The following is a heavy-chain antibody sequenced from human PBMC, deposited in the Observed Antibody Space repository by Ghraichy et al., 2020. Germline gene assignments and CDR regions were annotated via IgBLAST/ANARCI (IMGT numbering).Heavy chain of an antibody. CDR3: AKGVEMATPFDY. D-gene: IGHD5-24*01. CDR2: ISWYSGSL. Sequence: GGSLRLSCAASGFTFDDYAMHCVRQAPGKGLVWFSGISWYSGSLCYAESVKGRFTISRDNAKNSMYLQMNSLRAEDTALYYCAKGVEMATPFDYWSQGTLVTVSS. CDR1: GFTFDDYA. V-gene: IGHV3-9*01. J-gene: IGHJ4*02.